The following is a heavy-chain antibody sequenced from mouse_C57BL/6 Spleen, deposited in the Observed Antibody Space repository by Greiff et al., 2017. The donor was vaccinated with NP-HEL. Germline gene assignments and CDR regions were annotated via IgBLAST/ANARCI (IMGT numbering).Heavy chain of an antibody. D-gene: IGHD2-1*01. J-gene: IGHJ4*01. CDR3: TVYGNYDYAMDY. V-gene: IGHV6-6*01. CDR1: GFTFSDAW. Sequence: EVNVVESGGGLVQPGGSMKLSCAASGFTFSDAWMDWVRQSPEKGLEWVAEIRNKANNHATYYAESVKGRFTISRDDSKSSVYLQMNSLRAEDTGMYYCTVYGNYDYAMDYWGQGTSVTVSS. CDR2: IRNKANNHAT.